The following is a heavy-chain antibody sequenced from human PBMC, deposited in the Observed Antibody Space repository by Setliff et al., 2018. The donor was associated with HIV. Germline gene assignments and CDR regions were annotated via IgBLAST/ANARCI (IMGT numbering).Heavy chain of an antibody. V-gene: IGHV1-2*06. D-gene: IGHD6-19*01. CDR3: ARGGAGQYFGY. CDR2: INPNSGGT. J-gene: IGHJ4*02. CDR1: GYTFTGYY. Sequence: SVKVSCKASGYTFTGYYMHWVRQAPGQGLEWMGRINPNSGGTNYAQKFQGRVSMTRDTSITTAYMELSGLRSDDTAVYYCARGGAGQYFGYWGQGTLVTVSS.